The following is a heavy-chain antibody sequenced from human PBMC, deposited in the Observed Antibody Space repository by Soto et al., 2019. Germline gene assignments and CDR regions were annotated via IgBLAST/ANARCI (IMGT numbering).Heavy chain of an antibody. V-gene: IGHV1-8*01. CDR1: GYTFTDYD. CDR2: MNPNSGET. D-gene: IGHD2-15*01. J-gene: IGHJ5*02. Sequence: QEQLVQSGAEVKKPGASVKVSCKTSGYTFTDYDINWVRQATGQGLAWIGRMNPNSGETGYAQKFQGRVTMTRSASLSTAYLELSSLRSEDTAVYYCARVAVAARPRWYNWFDPWGQGTLVTVSS. CDR3: ARVAVAARPRWYNWFDP.